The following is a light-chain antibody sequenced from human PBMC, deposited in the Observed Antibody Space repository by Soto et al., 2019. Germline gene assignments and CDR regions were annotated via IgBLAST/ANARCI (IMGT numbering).Light chain of an antibody. J-gene: IGKJ1*01. Sequence: EIVLTHSPGTLSLSPGERATLSCRASQSVSNNYLAWYQQKPGQAPRLLIYGASNRATGIPDRFSGSGSGTDFTLTISRLEPEDFGVYYCQQYGSSGTFGQGTKVDIK. CDR2: GAS. CDR3: QQYGSSGT. CDR1: QSVSNNY. V-gene: IGKV3-20*01.